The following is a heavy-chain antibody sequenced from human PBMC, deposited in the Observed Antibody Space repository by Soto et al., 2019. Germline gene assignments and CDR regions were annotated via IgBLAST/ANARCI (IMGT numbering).Heavy chain of an antibody. Sequence: QVQLVQSGAEVKKPGSSVKVSCKASGGTFSSYAISWVRQAPGQGLEWLGGIIPIFGTANYAQKFQGRVTITADESTSTAYMELSSLRSEDTAVYYCATLWSGYDDYYYGMDVWGQGTTVTVSS. CDR3: ATLWSGYDDYYYGMDV. CDR2: IIPIFGTA. D-gene: IGHD5-12*01. CDR1: GGTFSSYA. V-gene: IGHV1-69*01. J-gene: IGHJ6*02.